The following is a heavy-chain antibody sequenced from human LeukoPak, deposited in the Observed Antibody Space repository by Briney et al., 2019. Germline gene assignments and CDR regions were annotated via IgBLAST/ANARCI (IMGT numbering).Heavy chain of an antibody. CDR1: GYTFTSYD. Sequence: ASVKVSCKASGYTFTSYDINWVRQATGQGLEWMGWMNPNSGNTGYAQKFQGRVTITRNTSISTAYMELSSLRSEDTAVYYCARRYCSSTSCRFDYWGQRTLVTVSS. J-gene: IGHJ4*02. CDR3: ARRYCSSTSCRFDY. CDR2: MNPNSGNT. D-gene: IGHD2-2*01. V-gene: IGHV1-8*03.